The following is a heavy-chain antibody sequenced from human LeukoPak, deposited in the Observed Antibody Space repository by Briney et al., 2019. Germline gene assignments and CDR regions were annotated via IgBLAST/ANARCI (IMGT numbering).Heavy chain of an antibody. D-gene: IGHD6-13*01. CDR1: GFSLSAYG. CDR3: ARSQSSSLIDY. J-gene: IGHJ4*02. V-gene: IGHV3-33*01. Sequence: GGSLRLSCAASGFSLSAYGVHWVRQAPGKGLEWVAVIWYDGTSKDYADSVKGRFTFSRDDSKNTLYLQMNSLTVEDTAVYYCARSQSSSLIDYWGQGTLVTVSS. CDR2: IWYDGTSK.